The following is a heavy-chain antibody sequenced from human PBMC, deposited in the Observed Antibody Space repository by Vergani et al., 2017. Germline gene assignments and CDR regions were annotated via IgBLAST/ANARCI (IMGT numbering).Heavy chain of an antibody. D-gene: IGHD6-13*01. J-gene: IGHJ4*02. V-gene: IGHV3-30*18. CDR3: AKLSSSWHYFDY. CDR2: ISNDGGNK. CDR1: GFSFGSYG. Sequence: QVQLVESGGNVVQSGTSLRLSCAASGFSFGSYGMHWVRQSPGKGLEWVAVISNDGGNKYYADSVKGRFTISRDNSKNTLYLQMNSLRAEDTAVYYCAKLSSSWHYFDYWGQGTLVTVSS.